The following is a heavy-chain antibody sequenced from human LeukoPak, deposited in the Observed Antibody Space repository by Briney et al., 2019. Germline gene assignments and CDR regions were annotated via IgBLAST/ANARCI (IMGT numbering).Heavy chain of an antibody. D-gene: IGHD3-10*01. V-gene: IGHV4-30-4*01. CDR1: AGSISSGDYD. Sequence: SETLSLTCTVSAGSISSGDYDWIWIRQPPGKGLEWLGYIYYSWSTYYNPSPKRRVTISVETSKKQLYLKLRYVTAADTAVYYCARAPETMVRGVIPNAFDIWGQGTMVTVSS. CDR3: ARAPETMVRGVIPNAFDI. J-gene: IGHJ3*02. CDR2: IYYSWST.